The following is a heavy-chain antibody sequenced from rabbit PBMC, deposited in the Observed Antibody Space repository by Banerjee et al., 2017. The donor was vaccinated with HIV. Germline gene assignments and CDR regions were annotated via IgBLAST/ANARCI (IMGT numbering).Heavy chain of an antibody. D-gene: IGHD8-1*01. V-gene: IGHV1S40*01. CDR3: ARAGSGSGIYYTGFTL. CDR1: GFSFSSSYY. Sequence: QSLEESGGDLVKPGASLTLTCTASGFSFSSSYYMCWVRQAPGKGLEWIACIYGGSSDSSYYASWAKGRFTISKTSSTTVTLQMTSLTAADTATYFCARAGSGSGIYYTGFTLWGPGTLVTVS. J-gene: IGHJ4*01. CDR2: IYGGSSDSS.